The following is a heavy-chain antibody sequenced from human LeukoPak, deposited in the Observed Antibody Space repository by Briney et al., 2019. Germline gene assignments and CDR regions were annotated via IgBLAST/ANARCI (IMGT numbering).Heavy chain of an antibody. Sequence: PGTSLRLSCAASGFTFSSYGMHWVRQAPGKGLEWVALTWHDGSNKYYGDSVKGRFTISRENSKNTLYLQMNSLRAEDTAVYYCARDSQLAMVRGVISYWGQGTLVTVSS. CDR2: TWHDGSNK. CDR1: GFTFSSYG. V-gene: IGHV3-33*01. CDR3: ARDSQLAMVRGVISY. J-gene: IGHJ4*02. D-gene: IGHD3-10*01.